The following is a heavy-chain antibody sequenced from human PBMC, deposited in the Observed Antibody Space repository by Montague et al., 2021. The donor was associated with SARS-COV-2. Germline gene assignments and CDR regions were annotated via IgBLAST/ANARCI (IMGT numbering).Heavy chain of an antibody. CDR1: GGSISSYY. CDR3: ARRCVVVITAVVEYYYGMDV. V-gene: IGHV4-59*01. Sequence: SETLSLTCTVSGGSISSYYWNWIRQSPGKGLEWIGYINYSGSANYNPSLKSRVTISVDTSKNQLSLNLSSVTAADTAVYYCARRCVVVITAVVEYYYGMDVWGQGTTVTVSS. CDR2: INYSGSA. D-gene: IGHD2-2*01. J-gene: IGHJ6*02.